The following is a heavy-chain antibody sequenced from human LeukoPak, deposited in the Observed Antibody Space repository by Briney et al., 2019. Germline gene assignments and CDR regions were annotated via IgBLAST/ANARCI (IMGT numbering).Heavy chain of an antibody. CDR1: GYSFTSYW. V-gene: IGHV5-10-1*01. Sequence: GESLKISCQGSGYSFTSYWITWVRQMPGKGLEWMGRIDPRDSYTSYSPSFQGHVTISADKSISTVHLQWSSLEASDTAMYYCARPPVRGRYDSSGPDWFDPWGQGTLVTVSS. D-gene: IGHD3-22*01. CDR2: IDPRDSYT. J-gene: IGHJ5*02. CDR3: ARPPVRGRYDSSGPDWFDP.